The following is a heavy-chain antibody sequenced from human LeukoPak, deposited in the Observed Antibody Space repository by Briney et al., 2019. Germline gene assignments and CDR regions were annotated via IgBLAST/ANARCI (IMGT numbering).Heavy chain of an antibody. CDR2: IYYSGST. CDR3: ASRQSLLWFGAGFDY. D-gene: IGHD3-10*01. Sequence: PSETLSLTCTVSGGSISSSSYYWGWIRQPPGKGLEWIGSIYYSGSTYYNPSLKSRVTISVDTSKNQFSPKLSSVTAADRAVYYCASRQSLLWFGAGFDYWGQGTLVTVSS. CDR1: GGSISSSSYY. V-gene: IGHV4-39*01. J-gene: IGHJ4*02.